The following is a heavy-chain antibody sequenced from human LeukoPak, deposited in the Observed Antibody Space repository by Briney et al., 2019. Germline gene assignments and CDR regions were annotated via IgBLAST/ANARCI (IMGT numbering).Heavy chain of an antibody. CDR1: GFTFSSYS. CDR2: ISSSSSYI. V-gene: IGHV3-21*01. D-gene: IGHD3-10*01. CDR3: VTYGSGNDAFDI. J-gene: IGHJ3*02. Sequence: GGSLRLSCAASGFTFSSYSMNWVRQAPGKGLEWVSSISSSSSYIYYADSVKGRFTISRDNAKNSLYLQMNSLRAEDTAVYYCVTYGSGNDAFDIWGQGTMVTVSS.